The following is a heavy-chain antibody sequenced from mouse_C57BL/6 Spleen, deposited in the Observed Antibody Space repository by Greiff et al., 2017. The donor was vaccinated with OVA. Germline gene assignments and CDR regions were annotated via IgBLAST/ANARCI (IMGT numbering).Heavy chain of an antibody. Sequence: QVQLQQPGAELVKPGASVKLSCKASGYTFTSYWMHWVKQRPGQGLEWIGMIHPNSGSTNYNEKFKSKATLTVDKSSSTAYMQLSSLTSEDSAVYYCARSDYSNCDFDYWGQGTTLTVSS. D-gene: IGHD2-5*01. J-gene: IGHJ2*01. CDR3: ARSDYSNCDFDY. CDR2: IHPNSGST. V-gene: IGHV1-64*01. CDR1: GYTFTSYW.